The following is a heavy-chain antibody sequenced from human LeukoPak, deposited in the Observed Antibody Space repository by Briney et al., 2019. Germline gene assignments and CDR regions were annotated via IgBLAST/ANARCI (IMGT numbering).Heavy chain of an antibody. J-gene: IGHJ6*02. V-gene: IGHV3-15*01. Sequence: PGGSLRLSCAASGFTFSHAWMRWVRQAPGKGLEWVGRIKSKTYGGTTDYAAPVKGRFTISRDDSKNTLYLQMNSLKTEDTAVYYCTTDPILWFGELVDSYDMDVWGQGTTVTVSS. CDR2: IKSKTYGGTT. D-gene: IGHD3-10*01. CDR1: GFTFSHAW. CDR3: TTDPILWFGELVDSYDMDV.